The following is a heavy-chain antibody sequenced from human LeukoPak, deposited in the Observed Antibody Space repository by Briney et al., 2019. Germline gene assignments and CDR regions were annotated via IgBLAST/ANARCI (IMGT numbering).Heavy chain of an antibody. D-gene: IGHD2-21*02. V-gene: IGHV3-66*01. CDR1: GFTVSSNY. CDR3: ARDRMVTATGMDV. J-gene: IGHJ6*02. Sequence: GGSLRLSCAASGFTVSSNYMSWVRQAPGKGLKWVSVIYSGGSTYYADSVKGRFTISRDNSKNTLYLQMNSLRAEDTAVYYCARDRMVTATGMDVWGQGTTVTVSS. CDR2: IYSGGST.